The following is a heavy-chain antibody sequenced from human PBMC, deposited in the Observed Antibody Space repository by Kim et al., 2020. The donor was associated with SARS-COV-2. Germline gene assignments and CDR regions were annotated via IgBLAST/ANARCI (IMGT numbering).Heavy chain of an antibody. Sequence: YYSESVQGRVGISRDNSKNTMHLLMNSLTAEDTAVYYWARDREGYGIFDYWGQGTLVTVSS. CDR3: ARDREGYGIFDY. V-gene: IGHV3-66*01. J-gene: IGHJ4*02. D-gene: IGHD5-12*01.